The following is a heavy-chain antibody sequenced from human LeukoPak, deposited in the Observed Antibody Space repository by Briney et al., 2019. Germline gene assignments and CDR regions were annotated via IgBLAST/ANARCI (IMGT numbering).Heavy chain of an antibody. CDR3: AQITMVGDFDY. CDR1: GYTFTGYY. Sequence: ASVRVSCKASGYTFTGYYMHWVRQAPGQGLEWMGWINPNSGGTNYAQKFQGRVTMIRDTSISTAYMELSRLRSDDTAVYYCAQITMVGDFDYWGQGTLVTVSS. V-gene: IGHV1-2*02. J-gene: IGHJ4*02. D-gene: IGHD3-10*01. CDR2: INPNSGGT.